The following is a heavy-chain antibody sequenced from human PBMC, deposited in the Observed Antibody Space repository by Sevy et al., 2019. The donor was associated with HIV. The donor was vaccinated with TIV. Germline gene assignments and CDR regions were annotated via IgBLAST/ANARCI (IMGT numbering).Heavy chain of an antibody. V-gene: IGHV4-59*13. Sequence: SETLSLTCTVSGASISSSYYWNWIRQSPGKGLEWIGCIYYSGGTIYNPSLKSRVTISQDMSRNRFSLNLTSVTAADTAVSYCAGGGGGDTGYYYSYHGMDVWGRGTTVTVSS. J-gene: IGHJ6*02. CDR3: AGGGGGDTGYYYSYHGMDV. CDR2: IYYSGGT. CDR1: GASISSSYY. D-gene: IGHD5-12*01.